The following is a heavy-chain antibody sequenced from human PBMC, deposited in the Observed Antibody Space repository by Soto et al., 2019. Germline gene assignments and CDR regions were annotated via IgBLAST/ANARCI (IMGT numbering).Heavy chain of an antibody. J-gene: IGHJ6*04. CDR1: GGSISSYY. D-gene: IGHD3-9*01. CDR2: IYYSGST. V-gene: IGHV4-59*08. Sequence: QVQLQESGPGLVKPSETLSLTCTVSGGSISSYYWSWIRQPPGKGLEWIGYIYYSGSTNYNPSLKSRVTISVDTSKNQFSLKLSSVTAADTAVYYCARHSLLTGYYVLDVWGKGTTVTVSS. CDR3: ARHSLLTGYYVLDV.